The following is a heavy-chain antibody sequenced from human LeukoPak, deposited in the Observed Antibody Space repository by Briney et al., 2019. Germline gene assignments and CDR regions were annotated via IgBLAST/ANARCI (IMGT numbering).Heavy chain of an antibody. CDR2: IYSGGST. V-gene: IGHV3-53*04. CDR1: GFTVSSNY. Sequence: PGGSLRLLCAASGFTVSSNYMSWLRQAPGKGVEGVSVIYSGGSTYYAGSVKGRFTISRHNSKNTLYLQMNSLRAEDTAVYYCARVGATEYYFDYWGQGTLVTVSS. D-gene: IGHD1-26*01. CDR3: ARVGATEYYFDY. J-gene: IGHJ4*02.